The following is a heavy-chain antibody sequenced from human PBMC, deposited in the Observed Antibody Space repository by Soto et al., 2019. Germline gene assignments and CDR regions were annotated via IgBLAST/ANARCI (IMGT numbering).Heavy chain of an antibody. D-gene: IGHD2-15*01. V-gene: IGHV3-21*06. Sequence: KPWWSLRLSCTASGFSFSSYTMNWFRQAPGKGLQWVASITNRGTHTYSADSVKGRFTISRDNDKNSLYLQMNNLRAEDTATYYCARAHEVAWFDSWGLGTLVTVSS. CDR3: ARAHEVAWFDS. CDR1: GFSFSSYT. CDR2: ITNRGTHT. J-gene: IGHJ5*01.